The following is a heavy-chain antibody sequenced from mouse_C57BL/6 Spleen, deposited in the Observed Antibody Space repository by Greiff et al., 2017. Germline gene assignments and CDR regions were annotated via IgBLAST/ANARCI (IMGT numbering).Heavy chain of an antibody. CDR1: GFSLTSYG. CDR3: AKNEGYYYGSSSLWYFDV. V-gene: IGHV2-5*01. J-gene: IGHJ1*03. Sequence: QVQLKQSGPGLVQPSQSLSITCTVSGFSLTSYGVHWVRQSPGKGLEWLGVIWRGGSTDYNAAFMSRLSITKDNSKSQVFFKMNSLQADDTAIYYCAKNEGYYYGSSSLWYFDVWGTGTTVTVSS. D-gene: IGHD1-1*01. CDR2: IWRGGST.